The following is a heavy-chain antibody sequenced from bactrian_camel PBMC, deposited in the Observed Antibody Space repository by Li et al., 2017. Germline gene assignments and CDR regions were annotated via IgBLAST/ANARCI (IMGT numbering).Heavy chain of an antibody. D-gene: IGHD1*01. CDR3: ARRNGFCNPALLSKEFTY. Sequence: QLVESGGGSVQAGGSLRLSCATAGFTYHSYCMGWFRQVPGKEREAVAGTWVSVGSTYYSDSVKGRFTISRDNAKNTLYLQMNSLKPEDTAMYHCARRNGFCNPALLSKEFTYWGQGTQVTVS. CDR2: TWVSVGST. CDR1: GFTYHSYC. V-gene: IGHV3S59*01. J-gene: IGHJ4*01.